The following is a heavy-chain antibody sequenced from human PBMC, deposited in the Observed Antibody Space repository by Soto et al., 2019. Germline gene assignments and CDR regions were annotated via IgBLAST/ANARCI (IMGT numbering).Heavy chain of an antibody. CDR2: ISAYNGNT. D-gene: IGHD2-15*01. V-gene: IGHV1-18*01. Sequence: QVQLVQSGAEVKKPGASVKVSCKASGYTFTSYGISWVRQAPGQGLEWMGWISAYNGNTNYAQQRQGRVTMTTDTSTSTAYMELRSLRSDDTAVYYCARDLIVVVVAATPPGWFDPWGQGTLVTVSS. CDR1: GYTFTSYG. CDR3: ARDLIVVVVAATPPGWFDP. J-gene: IGHJ5*02.